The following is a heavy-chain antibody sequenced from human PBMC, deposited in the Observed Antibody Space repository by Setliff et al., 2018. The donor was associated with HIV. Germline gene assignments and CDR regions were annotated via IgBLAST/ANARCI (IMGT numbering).Heavy chain of an antibody. D-gene: IGHD5-12*01. Sequence: PSETLSLTCSVSGVSVSTTSYYWAWIRQPPGKGLEWIGSISYSEGTFDNASLKSRVTMSVDTSKNQFSLKLRSVTAADTAVYYCARASPDRVATFFDYWGQGTLVTVSS. J-gene: IGHJ4*02. CDR2: ISYSEGT. CDR3: ARASPDRVATFFDY. V-gene: IGHV4-39*07. CDR1: GVSVSTTSYY.